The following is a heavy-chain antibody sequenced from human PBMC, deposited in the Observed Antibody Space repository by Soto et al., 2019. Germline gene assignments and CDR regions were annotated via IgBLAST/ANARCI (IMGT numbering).Heavy chain of an antibody. D-gene: IGHD6-19*01. Sequence: QVQLVQSGAEVEKPGASVKVSCKASGYTFTGYYMHWVRQAPGQGLEWMGWINPNSGGTNYAQKFQGWVTMTRDTSISTAYMELSRLRSDDTAVYYCARALAVAGKNYYYGMDVWGQGTTVTVSS. CDR2: INPNSGGT. V-gene: IGHV1-2*04. CDR3: ARALAVAGKNYYYGMDV. CDR1: GYTFTGYY. J-gene: IGHJ6*02.